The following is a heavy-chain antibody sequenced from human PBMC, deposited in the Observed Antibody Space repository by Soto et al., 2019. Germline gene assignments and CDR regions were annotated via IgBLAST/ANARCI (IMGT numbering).Heavy chain of an antibody. CDR2: INHSGST. J-gene: IGHJ6*02. Sequence: LETLSLTCAVYGGSFSGYYWSWIRQPPGKGLEWIGEINHSGSTNYNPSLKSRVTISVDTSKNQFSLKLSSVTAADTAVYYCARGQGVVVPAAPRGMDVWGQGTTVTVSS. CDR1: GGSFSGYY. D-gene: IGHD2-2*01. V-gene: IGHV4-34*01. CDR3: ARGQGVVVPAAPRGMDV.